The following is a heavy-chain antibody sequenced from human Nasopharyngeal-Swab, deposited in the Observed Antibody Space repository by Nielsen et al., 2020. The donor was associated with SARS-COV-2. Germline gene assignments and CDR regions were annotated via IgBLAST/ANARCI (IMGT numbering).Heavy chain of an antibody. Sequence: GESLKTSCAASGITVSSNYMTWVRQAPGKGLEWVSLIYSDGSTYYSDSVRGRFTISRDNSKNTLYLQMNYLRAEDTALYYCARDNRLQLWLRFYGLDVWGQGTTVTVSS. CDR1: GITVSSNY. J-gene: IGHJ6*02. V-gene: IGHV3-66*01. CDR3: ARDNRLQLWLRFYGLDV. CDR2: IYSDGST. D-gene: IGHD5-18*01.